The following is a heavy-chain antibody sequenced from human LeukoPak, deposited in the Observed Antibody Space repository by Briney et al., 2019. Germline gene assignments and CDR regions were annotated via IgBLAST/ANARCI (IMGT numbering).Heavy chain of an antibody. D-gene: IGHD3-22*01. CDR2: ISGSGGST. CDR3: AKQYYYDSSGYYRLGSAFDI. J-gene: IGHJ3*02. V-gene: IGHV3-23*01. Sequence: GGSLRLSCAASGFTFSSYAMSWVRQAPGKGLEWVSAISGSGGSTYYADSVKGRFTISRDNSKNTLCLQMNSLRAEDTAVYYCAKQYYYDSSGYYRLGSAFDIWGQGTMVTVSS. CDR1: GFTFSSYA.